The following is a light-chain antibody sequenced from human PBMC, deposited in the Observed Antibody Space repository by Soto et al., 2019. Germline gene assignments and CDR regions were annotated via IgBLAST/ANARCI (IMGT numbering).Light chain of an antibody. J-gene: IGLJ3*02. Sequence: QSALTQPASVSGSPGQSITISCTGTSSDVGSYNLVSWYQQYPGKAPKLMIYEGSKRPSGISNRFSGSKSGNTASLTISGLQADDEADYYCCSYAGGSTWVFGGGTKLT. CDR3: CSYAGGSTWV. V-gene: IGLV2-23*01. CDR1: SSDVGSYNL. CDR2: EGS.